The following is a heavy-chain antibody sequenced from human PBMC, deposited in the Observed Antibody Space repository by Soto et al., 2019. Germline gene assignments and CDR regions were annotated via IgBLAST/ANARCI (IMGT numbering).Heavy chain of an antibody. CDR2: ISGTSGRT. Sequence: EVQLLESGGGLVQPGGSLRLSCAASGFTFSSYAMNRVRQAPGKGLEWVSSISGTSGRTYYADSVEGRFTISRDNSKNTLYLQIDSLRAEDTAVYYCAKDEGSGWYYFDYWGQGTLVSVSS. V-gene: IGHV3-23*01. CDR1: GFTFSSYA. J-gene: IGHJ4*02. CDR3: AKDEGSGWYYFDY. D-gene: IGHD6-19*01.